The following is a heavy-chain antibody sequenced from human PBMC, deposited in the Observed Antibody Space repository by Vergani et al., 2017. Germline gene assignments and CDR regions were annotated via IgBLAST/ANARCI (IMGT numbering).Heavy chain of an antibody. J-gene: IGHJ1*01. CDR2: FDPEDGET. CDR1: GYTLTELS. D-gene: IGHD3-22*01. CDR3: ATEQRGTIIVVVITGFQH. Sequence: QVQLVQSGAEVKKPGASVKVSCKVSGYTLTELSMHWVRQAPGKGLEWMGGFDPEDGETIYAQKFQGRGTMTEDTSTDTAYMELSSLRSEDTAVYYCATEQRGTIIVVVITGFQHWGQGTLVTVSS. V-gene: IGHV1-24*01.